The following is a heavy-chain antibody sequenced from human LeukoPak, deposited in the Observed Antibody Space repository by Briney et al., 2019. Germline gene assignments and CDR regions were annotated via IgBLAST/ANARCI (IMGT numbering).Heavy chain of an antibody. CDR3: ARGGYGPRLGN. D-gene: IGHD3-16*01. CDR1: GASFSDNY. J-gene: IGHJ4*02. CDR2: INNSGST. V-gene: IGHV4-34*01. Sequence: KPSETLSLTCAVYGASFSDNYWSWIRQFPGKGLEWIGEINNSGSTSYNPSLNSRVIMSVDVSKNQFSLRLSSVTAADTAVYYCARGGYGPRLGNWGQGTLVTVSS.